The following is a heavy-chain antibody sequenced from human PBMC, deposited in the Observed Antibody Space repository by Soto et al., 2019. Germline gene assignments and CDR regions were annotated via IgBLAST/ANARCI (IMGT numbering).Heavy chain of an antibody. CDR1: GFTFSSYG. CDR3: ASDAAIVVVPAAMDGFDY. Sequence: HPGGSLRLSCAASGFTFSSYGMHWVRQAPGKGLEWVAVIWYDGSNKYYADSVKGRFTISRDNSKNTLYLQMNSLRAEDTAVYYCASDAAIVVVPAAMDGFDYWGQGTLVTVSS. V-gene: IGHV3-33*01. J-gene: IGHJ4*02. D-gene: IGHD2-2*01. CDR2: IWYDGSNK.